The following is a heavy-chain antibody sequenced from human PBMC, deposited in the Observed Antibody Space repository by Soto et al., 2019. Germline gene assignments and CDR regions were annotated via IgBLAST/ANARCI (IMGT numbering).Heavy chain of an antibody. CDR3: ARAPKDCPDCTGTIHYFDY. J-gene: IGHJ4*02. Sequence: QVQLVQSGAEVKKPGASVKVSCKASGYTFTSYGISWVRQAPGQGLEWMGWIIAYNGNTNYAQKLQGRVTMTKDTSTSTAYMELRRLRSDDTAVYYCARAPKDCPDCTGTIHYFDYWGQGTLVTVSS. D-gene: IGHD2-8*02. V-gene: IGHV1-18*01. CDR1: GYTFTSYG. CDR2: IIAYNGNT.